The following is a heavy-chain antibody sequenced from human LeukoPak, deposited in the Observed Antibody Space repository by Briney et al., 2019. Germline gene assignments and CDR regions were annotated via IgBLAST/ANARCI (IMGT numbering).Heavy chain of an antibody. CDR2: IYHNGST. CDR3: ARLVVSSWYHEVLRGRDY. D-gene: IGHD6-13*01. V-gene: IGHV4-4*02. CDR1: GGSISSSNW. Sequence: SETLSLTCTVSGGSISSSNWWSWVRQPPGKGLEWIGEIYHNGSTNYNPSLKSRVTISVDKSKNQFSLRLSSVTAADTAVYYCARLVVSSWYHEVLRGRDYWGQGTLVTVSS. J-gene: IGHJ4*02.